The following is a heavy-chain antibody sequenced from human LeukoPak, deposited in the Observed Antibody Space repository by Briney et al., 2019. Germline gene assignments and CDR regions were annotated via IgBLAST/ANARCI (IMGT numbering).Heavy chain of an antibody. CDR2: IYPGDSDT. Sequence: GESLKIPCKGSGYSFTSYWIGWVRQMPGKGLEWMGIIYPGDSDTRYSPSFQGQVTISADKSISTAYLQWSSLKASDTAMYYCARQGRYFDRLLSSFDYWGQGTLVTASS. CDR3: ARQGRYFDRLLSSFDY. D-gene: IGHD3-9*01. CDR1: GYSFTSYW. V-gene: IGHV5-51*01. J-gene: IGHJ4*02.